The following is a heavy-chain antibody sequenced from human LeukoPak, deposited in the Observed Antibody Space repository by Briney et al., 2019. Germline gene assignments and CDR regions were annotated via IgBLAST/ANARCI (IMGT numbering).Heavy chain of an antibody. CDR1: GFTSSSYA. Sequence: GGSLRLSCSASGFTSSSYAMHWVRQAPGKGLEYVSAISSNGGSTYYADSVKGRFTISRDNSKNTLYLQMSSLRAEDTAVYYCVKDLGGTGDGNYYYYGMDVWGQGTTVTVSS. CDR3: VKDLGGTGDGNYYYYGMDV. CDR2: ISSNGGST. V-gene: IGHV3-64D*06. J-gene: IGHJ6*02. D-gene: IGHD7-27*01.